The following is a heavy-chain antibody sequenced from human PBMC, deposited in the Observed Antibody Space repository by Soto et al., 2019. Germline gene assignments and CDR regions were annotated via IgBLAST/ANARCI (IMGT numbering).Heavy chain of an antibody. Sequence: PSETLSLTCTISGGSITSADYYWTWIRQFPGKGLEWIAYIYSSGTTHYNPSLKSRATISLDTSNSQFPLEVKSATAADTAVYYCARMGLHLGELSRNWFDPWGQGSLVTVSS. CDR2: IYSSGTT. CDR1: GGSITSADYY. J-gene: IGHJ5*02. CDR3: ARMGLHLGELSRNWFDP. V-gene: IGHV4-31*03. D-gene: IGHD3-16*02.